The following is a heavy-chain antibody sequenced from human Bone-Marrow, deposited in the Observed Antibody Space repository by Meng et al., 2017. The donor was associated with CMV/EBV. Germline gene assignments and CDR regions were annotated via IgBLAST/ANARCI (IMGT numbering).Heavy chain of an antibody. V-gene: IGHV1-18*01. CDR3: ARDHLYGYYFDY. Sequence: VLLGRLGAGVKKPGASVKVSCKASGYTFTSYGISWVRQAPGQGLEWMGWISAYNGNTNYAQKLQGRVTMTTDTSTSTAYMELRSLRSDDTAVYYCARDHLYGYYFDYWGQGTLVTVSS. D-gene: IGHD5-18*01. CDR1: GYTFTSYG. J-gene: IGHJ4*02. CDR2: ISAYNGNT.